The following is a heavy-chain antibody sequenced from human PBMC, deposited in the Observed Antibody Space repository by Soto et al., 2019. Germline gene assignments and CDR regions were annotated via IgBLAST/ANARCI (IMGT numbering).Heavy chain of an antibody. V-gene: IGHV4-38-2*01. CDR3: ARVTGSKGYFDY. CDR2: IYQSGTA. Sequence: SETLSLTCAVSGYSIRSDYCWGWIRQPPGKGLEWIGSIYQSGTAYYNPSLKSRVTISVDTSKNEFSLKVSSVTAADTAVYYCARVTGSKGYFDYWGQGTLVTV. D-gene: IGHD2-2*01. CDR1: GYSIRSDYC. J-gene: IGHJ4*02.